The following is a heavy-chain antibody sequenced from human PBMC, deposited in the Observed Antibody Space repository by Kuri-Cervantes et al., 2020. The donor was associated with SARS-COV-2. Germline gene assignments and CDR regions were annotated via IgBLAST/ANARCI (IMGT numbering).Heavy chain of an antibody. CDR1: GFTFSSYS. J-gene: IGHJ4*02. V-gene: IGHV3-48*04. D-gene: IGHD3-10*01. CDR2: ISSSSSTI. CDR3: ARLTQNGSGSYLLDY. Sequence: GGSLRLSCAASGFTFSSYSMNWVRQAPGKGLEWVSYISSSSSTIYYADSVKGRFTISRDNAKNSLYLQMNSLRAEDTAVYYCARLTQNGSGSYLLDYWGQGTLVTVSS.